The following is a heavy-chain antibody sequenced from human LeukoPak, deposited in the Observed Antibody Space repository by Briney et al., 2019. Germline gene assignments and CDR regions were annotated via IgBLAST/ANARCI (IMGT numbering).Heavy chain of an antibody. Sequence: SETLSLTCTVSGGSISSGGYYWSWIRQPPGKGLEWIGYIYHSGSTYYNPSLKSRVTISVDRSKNQFSLKLSSVTAADTAVYYCASLGSSSWPGGLDDYWGQGTLVTVSS. CDR3: ASLGSSSWPGGLDDY. V-gene: IGHV4-30-2*01. CDR1: GGSISSGGYY. J-gene: IGHJ4*02. CDR2: IYHSGST. D-gene: IGHD6-13*01.